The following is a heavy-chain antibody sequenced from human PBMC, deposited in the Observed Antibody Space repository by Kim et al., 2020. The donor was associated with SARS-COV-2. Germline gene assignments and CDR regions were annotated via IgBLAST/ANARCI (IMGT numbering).Heavy chain of an antibody. CDR1: GFTFSSYW. D-gene: IGHD3-16*02. J-gene: IGHJ5*02. Sequence: GGSLRLSCAASGFTFSSYWMHWVRQAPGKGLVWVSRINSDGSSTSYADSVKGRFTISRDNAKNTLYLQMNSLRAEDTAVYYCARGVILYNWFDPWGQGTLVTVSS. CDR2: INSDGSST. CDR3: ARGVILYNWFDP. V-gene: IGHV3-74*01.